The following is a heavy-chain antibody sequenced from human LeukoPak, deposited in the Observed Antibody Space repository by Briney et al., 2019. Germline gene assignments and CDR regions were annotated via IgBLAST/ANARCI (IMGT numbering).Heavy chain of an antibody. D-gene: IGHD3-10*01. V-gene: IGHV3-48*02. Sequence: GGSLRLSCAASGFIFSRDSMNWVRQAPGKGLEWVAYINGGGSPIYYADSVRGRFTISRDNAKNSLYLQMNSLRDEDTAVYYCARWSGPMVAFDVWGQGTMVIVSS. CDR3: ARWSGPMVAFDV. J-gene: IGHJ3*01. CDR2: INGGGSPI. CDR1: GFIFSRDS.